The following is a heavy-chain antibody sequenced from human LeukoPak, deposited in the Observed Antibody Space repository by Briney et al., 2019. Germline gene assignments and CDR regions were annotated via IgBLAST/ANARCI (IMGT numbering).Heavy chain of an antibody. V-gene: IGHV4-59*01. Sequence: SETLSLTRTLSLGSPTGVTRSSISQPPGKGLEWIGYISYSGSTNYNPSLKSRVTISVDTSTNHFSLKRSSVTAADTAAYYCATFDYHLPRLHYRGQGTLVTVSS. J-gene: IGHJ4*02. CDR1: LGSPTGVT. CDR2: ISYSGST. D-gene: IGHD4-11*01. CDR3: ATFDYHLPRLHY.